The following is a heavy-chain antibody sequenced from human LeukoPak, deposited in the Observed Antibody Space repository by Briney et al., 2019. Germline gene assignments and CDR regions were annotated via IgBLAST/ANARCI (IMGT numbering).Heavy chain of an antibody. D-gene: IGHD3-22*01. CDR3: AADRYDSSGYYHFDY. CDR2: ISGSGGST. Sequence: GGSLRLSCAASGFTFSSYAMSWVRQAPGKGLEWVSAISGSGGSTYYADSVKGRFTISRDNSKNTLYLQMNSLRAEDTAVYYCAADRYDSSGYYHFDYWGQGTLVTVSS. J-gene: IGHJ4*02. CDR1: GFTFSSYA. V-gene: IGHV3-23*01.